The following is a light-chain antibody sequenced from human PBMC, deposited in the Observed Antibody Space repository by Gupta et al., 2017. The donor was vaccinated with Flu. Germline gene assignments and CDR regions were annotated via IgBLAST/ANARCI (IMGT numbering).Light chain of an antibody. V-gene: IGLV2-23*03. CDR2: EGN. CDR3: CSYAGSTTLPYV. J-gene: IGLJ1*01. CDR1: SSDVGSYNL. Sequence: QSALTQPASVSGSPGQSITISCTGTSSDVGSYNLVSWYQHHPAKAPKLVIYEGNKRPSGVSNRFSGSKSGNTASLTISGLQAEDEADYYCCSYAGSTTLPYVFGTGTKVTVL.